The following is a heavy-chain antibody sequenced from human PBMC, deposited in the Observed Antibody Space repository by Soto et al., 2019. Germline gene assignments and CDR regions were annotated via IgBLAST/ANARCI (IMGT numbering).Heavy chain of an antibody. D-gene: IGHD3-10*01. CDR3: AKVPLWFGEFPYGMDV. V-gene: IGHV3-23*01. CDR2: ISGSGGST. CDR1: GFTFSSYA. Sequence: VQLLESGGGLVQPGGSLRLSCAASGFTFSSYAMSWVRQAPGKGLEWVSIISGSGGSTYYADSVKGRFTISRDNSKNTLYLQMKSLRAEDTAVYYCAKVPLWFGEFPYGMDVWGQGTTVTVSS. J-gene: IGHJ6*02.